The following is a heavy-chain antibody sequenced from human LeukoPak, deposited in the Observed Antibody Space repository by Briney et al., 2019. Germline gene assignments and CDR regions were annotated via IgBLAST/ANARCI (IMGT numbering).Heavy chain of an antibody. V-gene: IGHV1-18*01. Sequence: GASVKVSCKASGYTFTSYGISWMRQAPGQGLEWMGWISAYNGNTNYAQKLQGRVTMTTDTSTSTAYMELRSLRSDDTAVYYCARVYGSGSYGFRWFDPWGQGTLVTVSS. CDR1: GYTFTSYG. J-gene: IGHJ5*02. CDR3: ARVYGSGSYGFRWFDP. D-gene: IGHD3-10*01. CDR2: ISAYNGNT.